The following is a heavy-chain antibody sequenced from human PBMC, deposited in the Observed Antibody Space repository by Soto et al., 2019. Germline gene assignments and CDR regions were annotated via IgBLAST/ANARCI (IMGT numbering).Heavy chain of an antibody. CDR1: GGTFNSYT. Sequence: SVKVSCKASGGTFNSYTINWVRQAPGRGLEWVGQVVPMYDSVNYAENFWGRVTITADKSTKTAYMELTSLRSEDTALYFCASWRSYSGSYCFDYWGQGTLVTVSS. D-gene: IGHD1-26*01. J-gene: IGHJ4*02. V-gene: IGHV1-69*06. CDR2: VVPMYDSV. CDR3: ASWRSYSGSYCFDY.